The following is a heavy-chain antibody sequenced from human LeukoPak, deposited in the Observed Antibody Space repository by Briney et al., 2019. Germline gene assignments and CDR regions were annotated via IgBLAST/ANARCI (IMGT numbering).Heavy chain of an antibody. V-gene: IGHV3-7*03. CDR1: GFTFSSDW. CDR3: ARKAQYNGHYPLDY. Sequence: GGSLRLSCAASGFTFSSDWMSWVRQAPGKGLEWVANIKQDGSEKYYVDSVKGRFTISRDNAKNTLFLQMNSLRAEDTALYFCARKAQYNGHYPLDYWGQGTLVTVSS. D-gene: IGHD1-7*01. CDR2: IKQDGSEK. J-gene: IGHJ4*02.